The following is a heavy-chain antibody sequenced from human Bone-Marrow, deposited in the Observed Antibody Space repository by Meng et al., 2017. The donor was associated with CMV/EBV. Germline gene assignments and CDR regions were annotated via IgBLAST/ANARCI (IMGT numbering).Heavy chain of an antibody. Sequence: CAFYGGSFNGYYWSWIRQPPGKGLEWIGEINHSGSTNYNPSLKSRVTISVDTSKNQFSLKLSSVTAADTAVYYCARGLSSSDWFDPWGQGTLVTVSS. CDR1: GGSFNGYY. V-gene: IGHV4-34*01. D-gene: IGHD6-6*01. CDR3: ARGLSSSDWFDP. CDR2: INHSGST. J-gene: IGHJ5*02.